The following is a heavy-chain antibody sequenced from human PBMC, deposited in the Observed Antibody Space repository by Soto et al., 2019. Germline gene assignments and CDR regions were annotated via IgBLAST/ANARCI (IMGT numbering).Heavy chain of an antibody. CDR2: ISGYNGNT. V-gene: IGHV1-18*01. J-gene: IGHJ6*02. Sequence: QVQLVQSGGEVKKPGASVKVSCKTSGYSFTTYGISWVRQAPGQGLEWMGWISGYNGNTNYAQNLQGRVTMPTDTSTRTAYMELSSLRSDDTAVYYCAREGPAPYYYCGMDVWGQGSTVTVSS. CDR3: AREGPAPYYYCGMDV. CDR1: GYSFTTYG.